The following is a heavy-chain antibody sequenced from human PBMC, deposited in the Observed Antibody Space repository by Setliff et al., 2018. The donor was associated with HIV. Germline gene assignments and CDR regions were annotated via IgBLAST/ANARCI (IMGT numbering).Heavy chain of an antibody. CDR1: GGSITGYW. V-gene: IGHV4-4*07. D-gene: IGHD3-10*01. J-gene: IGHJ4*02. CDR2: IYSAGWT. Sequence: SETLSLTCSVSGGSITGYWWSWIRQPAGKGLEWIGRIYSAGWTIYNPSLESQVTMSVDTSKNQFSLSLSSMTAADTAVYYCARSIYGSGSQPLDYWGQGILVTVSS. CDR3: ARSIYGSGSQPLDY.